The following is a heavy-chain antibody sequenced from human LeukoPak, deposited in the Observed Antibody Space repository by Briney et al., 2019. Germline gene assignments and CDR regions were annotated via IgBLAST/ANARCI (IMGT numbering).Heavy chain of an antibody. CDR1: GFTFSNYA. D-gene: IGHD3-3*01. V-gene: IGHV3-23*01. CDR2: ISGSGSST. Sequence: GGSLRLSCAASGFTFSNYAMNWVRQAPGKGLEWVSSISGSGSSTYFAGSVKGRVTISGDNSKNTMYMQMNSLRVEDTAVYYCAKGGQNYDFWRFDYWGQGSLVTVSS. CDR3: AKGGQNYDFWRFDY. J-gene: IGHJ4*02.